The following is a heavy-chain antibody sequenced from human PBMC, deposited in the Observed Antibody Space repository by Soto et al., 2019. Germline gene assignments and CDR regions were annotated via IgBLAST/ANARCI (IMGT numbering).Heavy chain of an antibody. Sequence: QVQLVQSGAEVKQPGASVRVSCKASGNTHTIYFIHWLRQAPGQGLEWMGWINSVSGGASYAPRFQGRVSMTRDTSSATAFMDLSGLKTDDTAVYYCARGGSYYAHWGQGTLVTVSS. D-gene: IGHD1-26*01. J-gene: IGHJ4*02. CDR1: GNTHTIYF. CDR3: ARGGSYYAH. V-gene: IGHV1-2*02. CDR2: INSVSGGA.